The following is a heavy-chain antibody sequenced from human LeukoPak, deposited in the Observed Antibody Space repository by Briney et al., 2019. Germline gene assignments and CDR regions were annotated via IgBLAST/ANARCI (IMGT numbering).Heavy chain of an antibody. CDR1: GGSISNYY. D-gene: IGHD4-11*01. CDR3: ARVGDNDYSNYGLHY. V-gene: IGHV4-59*08. CDR2: IYYSGST. Sequence: SETLSLTCTVSGGSISNYYWSWIRQPPGKGLEWIGYIYYSGSTNFNPSLKSRVTVSVDTSKNQFSLKLSSVTAADTAVYYCARVGDNDYSNYGLHYWGQGTLVTVSS. J-gene: IGHJ4*02.